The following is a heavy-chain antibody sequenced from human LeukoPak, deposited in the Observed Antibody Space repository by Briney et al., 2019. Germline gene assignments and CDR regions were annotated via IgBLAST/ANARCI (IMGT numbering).Heavy chain of an antibody. CDR1: GFTVSSNY. J-gene: IGHJ5*02. Sequence: GGSLRLSCAASGFTVSSNYMSWVRQAPGKGLEWVGRIRSNSDGGTIDYAAPVKGRFTLSRDDSKTTLYLQMNSLQTEDTAVYYCATDFYDSTWGQGTLVTVSS. V-gene: IGHV3-15*01. CDR2: IRSNSDGGTI. CDR3: ATDFYDST. D-gene: IGHD3-22*01.